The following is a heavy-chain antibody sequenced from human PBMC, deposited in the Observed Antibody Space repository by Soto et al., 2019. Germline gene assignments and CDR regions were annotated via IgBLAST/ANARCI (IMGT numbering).Heavy chain of an antibody. D-gene: IGHD2-21*02. CDR2: ISYDGSNK. J-gene: IGHJ4*02. CDR1: GFTFSSYG. Sequence: GGSLRLSCAASGFTFSSYGMHWVRQAPGKGLEWVAVISYDGSNKYYADSVKGRFTISRDNSKNTLYLQMNSLRAEDTAVYYCAKNAWMVTAPLDYWGQGTLVTVSS. CDR3: AKNAWMVTAPLDY. V-gene: IGHV3-30*18.